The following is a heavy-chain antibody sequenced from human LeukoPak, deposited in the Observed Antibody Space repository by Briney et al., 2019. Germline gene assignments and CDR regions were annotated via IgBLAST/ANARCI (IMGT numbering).Heavy chain of an antibody. Sequence: GGSLRLSCAASGFTFSNSAMYWVRQAPGKGLEWVSSISGTGAHTYHADSVKGRFTISRDNSKNTLYLQMNSLRAEDAAVYYCARTTYSSGYYGYWGQGTLVTVSS. J-gene: IGHJ4*02. V-gene: IGHV3-23*01. D-gene: IGHD3-22*01. CDR1: GFTFSNSA. CDR3: ARTTYSSGYYGY. CDR2: ISGTGAHT.